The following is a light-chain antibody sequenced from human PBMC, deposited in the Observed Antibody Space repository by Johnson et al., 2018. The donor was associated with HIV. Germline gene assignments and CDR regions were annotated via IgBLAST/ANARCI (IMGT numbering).Light chain of an antibody. CDR2: DNH. J-gene: IGLJ1*01. CDR1: SSNIGNNY. CDR3: GTWDTSLSAHYV. Sequence: QSVLTQPPSVSAAPGQKVTISCSGSSSNIGNNYVSWYQQLPGTAPKLLIYDNHKRPSRIPDRFSGSKSGTSATLGITGLQTGDEADYYCGTWDTSLSAHYVFGSGTNVIGL. V-gene: IGLV1-51*01.